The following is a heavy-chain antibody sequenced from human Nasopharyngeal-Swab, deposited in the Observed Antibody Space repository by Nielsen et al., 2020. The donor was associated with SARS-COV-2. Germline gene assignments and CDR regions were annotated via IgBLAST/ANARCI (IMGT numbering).Heavy chain of an antibody. V-gene: IGHV1-69*01. J-gene: IGHJ6*02. D-gene: IGHD6-6*01. CDR2: IIPIFGTA. CDR1: GGTFSSYA. CDR3: ARVRGRSSSFQGGMDV. Sequence: VKVSCKASGGTFSSYAISWVRQAPGQGLEWMGGIIPIFGTANYAQKFQGRVTITADESTSTAYMELSSLRSEVTAVYYCARVRGRSSSFQGGMDVWGQGTTVTVSS.